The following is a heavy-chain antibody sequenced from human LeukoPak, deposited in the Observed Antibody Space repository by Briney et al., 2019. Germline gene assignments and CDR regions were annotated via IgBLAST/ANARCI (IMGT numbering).Heavy chain of an antibody. J-gene: IGHJ3*02. Sequence: PGGSLRLSCAASGFTFSIYAMTWVRQAPGKGLGWVSTISGSGVSTYYADSVEGRFTISRDNSKNTLYLQMNSLRAEDTAVYYCAKPLGDAFDIWGQGTMVTVSS. CDR2: ISGSGVST. CDR3: AKPLGDAFDI. D-gene: IGHD7-27*01. V-gene: IGHV3-23*01. CDR1: GFTFSIYA.